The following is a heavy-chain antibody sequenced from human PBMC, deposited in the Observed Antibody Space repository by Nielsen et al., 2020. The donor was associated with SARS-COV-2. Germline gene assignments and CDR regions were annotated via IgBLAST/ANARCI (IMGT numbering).Heavy chain of an antibody. V-gene: IGHV4-61*02. CDR1: GGSISSGSYY. CDR3: ARVGYYDSSGRYYFDY. CDR2: IYTSGST. D-gene: IGHD3-22*01. Sequence: SETLSLTCTVSGGSISSGSYYWSWIRQPAGKGLEWIGRIYTSGSTNYNPSLKSRVTISVDKSKNQFSLKLSSVTAADTAVYYCARVGYYDSSGRYYFDYWGQGTLVTVSS. J-gene: IGHJ4*02.